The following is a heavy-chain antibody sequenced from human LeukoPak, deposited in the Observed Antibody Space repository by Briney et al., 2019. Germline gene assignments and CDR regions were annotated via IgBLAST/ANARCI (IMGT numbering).Heavy chain of an antibody. V-gene: IGHV1-69*06. Sequence: SVKVSCKASGGTFSSYAISWVRQAPGQGLEWMGGIIPIFGTANYAQKFQGRVTITADKSTSTAYMELSSLRSEDTAVYYRARVPQYSSGWLSFGYWGQGTLVTVSS. CDR2: IIPIFGTA. CDR3: ARVPQYSSGWLSFGY. CDR1: GGTFSSYA. J-gene: IGHJ4*02. D-gene: IGHD6-19*01.